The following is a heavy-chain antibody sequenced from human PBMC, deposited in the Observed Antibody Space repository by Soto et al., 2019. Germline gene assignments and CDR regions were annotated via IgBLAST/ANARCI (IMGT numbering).Heavy chain of an antibody. CDR1: GFTFSSFA. CDR3: AKDLYSGYDGGDY. CDR2: IRGSGGST. J-gene: IGHJ4*02. Sequence: EVQLLESGGGLVQPGGSLRLSCAASGFTFSSFAMSWVRQAPGKGLEWVSTIRGSGGSTYYAASVEGRFTISRDNSKNTLYLQMNSLRAEDTAVYYCAKDLYSGYDGGDYWGQGTLVTVSS. D-gene: IGHD5-12*01. V-gene: IGHV3-23*01.